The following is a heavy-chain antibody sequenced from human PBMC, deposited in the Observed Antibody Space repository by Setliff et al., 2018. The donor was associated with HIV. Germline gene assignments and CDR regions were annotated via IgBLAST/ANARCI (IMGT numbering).Heavy chain of an antibody. CDR3: AREGDGIDF. Sequence: SETLSLTCTVSGGSITSTTYYWGWIRQPPGKGLEWIGTIHYTGNTYHNPSLKSRVTISVEASKNQISLKLTAVIAADSAVYYCAREGDGIDFWGQGTLVTVSS. J-gene: IGHJ4*02. CDR2: IHYTGNT. D-gene: IGHD2-21*02. V-gene: IGHV4-39*02. CDR1: GGSITSTTYY.